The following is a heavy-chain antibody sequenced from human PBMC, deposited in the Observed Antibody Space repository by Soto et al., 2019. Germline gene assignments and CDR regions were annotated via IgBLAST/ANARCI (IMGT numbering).Heavy chain of an antibody. CDR3: ARPYGDKYYYYYGMDV. Sequence: ASVKVSCKASGYTFTSYGISWVRQAPGQGLEWMGWISAYNGNTNYAQKLQGRVTMTTDTSTSTAYMELRSLRSDDTAVYYCARPYGDKYYYYYGMDVWGQGTTVTVSS. CDR1: GYTFTSYG. V-gene: IGHV1-18*01. CDR2: ISAYNGNT. D-gene: IGHD4-17*01. J-gene: IGHJ6*02.